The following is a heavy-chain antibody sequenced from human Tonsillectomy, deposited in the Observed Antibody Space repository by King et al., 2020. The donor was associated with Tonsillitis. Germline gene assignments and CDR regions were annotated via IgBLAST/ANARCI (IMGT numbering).Heavy chain of an antibody. CDR2: IKQEGSEK. Sequence: VQLVESGGDLVQPGGSLRLSCAASGFNFRSYWMSCVRQAPGKGLEWVANIKQEGSEKNYVDSVKGRFTISRDNARNSLYLQMNSLRSEDTAVYYCARDFWTGDVVVVAAMDVWGKGTTVTVSS. CDR3: ARDFWTGDVVVVAAMDV. J-gene: IGHJ6*04. D-gene: IGHD2-15*01. V-gene: IGHV3-7*01. CDR1: GFNFRSYW.